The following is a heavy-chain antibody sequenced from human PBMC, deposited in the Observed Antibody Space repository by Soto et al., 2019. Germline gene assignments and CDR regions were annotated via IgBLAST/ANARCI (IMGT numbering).Heavy chain of an antibody. V-gene: IGHV3-7*05. Sequence: VVESGGGLVQPGESLRLSCAASGFRISNYWMTWFSQAPGKGLEWVAHINQDGSERDYVDSVKGRFTISRDNAKDSLYLQMNSLRVEDTAVYSCARGHWWVGPWGQGSLVIVSS. CDR2: INQDGSER. J-gene: IGHJ5*02. CDR3: ARGHWWVGP. CDR1: GFRISNYW. D-gene: IGHD1-1*01.